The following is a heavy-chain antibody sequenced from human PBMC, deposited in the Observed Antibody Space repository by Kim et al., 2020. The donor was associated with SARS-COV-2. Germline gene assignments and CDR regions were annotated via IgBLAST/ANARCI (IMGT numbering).Heavy chain of an antibody. D-gene: IGHD6-13*01. CDR1: GYTFTSYA. CDR2: INAGNGNT. Sequence: ASVKVSCKASGYTFTSYAMHWVRQAPGQRLEWMGWINAGNGNTKYSQKFQGRVTITRDTSASTAYMELSSLRSEDTAVYYCARASRAAAGTPHYGMDVWGQGTTVTVSS. CDR3: ARASRAAAGTPHYGMDV. J-gene: IGHJ6*02. V-gene: IGHV1-3*01.